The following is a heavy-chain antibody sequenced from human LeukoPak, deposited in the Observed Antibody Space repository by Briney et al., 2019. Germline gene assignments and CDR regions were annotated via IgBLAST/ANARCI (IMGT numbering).Heavy chain of an antibody. V-gene: IGHV3-13*01. D-gene: IGHD3-22*01. CDR1: GFTFINYD. CDR3: ARDSTYYYDSSGTHI. Sequence: GGSLRLSCAASGFTFINYDMHWVRQATGEGLEWVSAIGLVGDTYYPDSVKGRFTISRENAKNSFYLQMNSLRDGDTAVYYCARDSTYYYDSSGTHIWGQGTMVTVSS. J-gene: IGHJ3*02. CDR2: IGLVGDT.